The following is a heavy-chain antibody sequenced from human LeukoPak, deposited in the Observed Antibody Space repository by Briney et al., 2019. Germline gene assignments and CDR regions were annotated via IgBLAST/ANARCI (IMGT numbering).Heavy chain of an antibody. CDR1: GFTFSSYA. V-gene: IGHV3-23*01. CDR2: ISGSGGST. D-gene: IGHD6-19*01. Sequence: SGGSLRLSCAASGFTFSSYAMSWVRQAPGKGLEWVSAISGSGGSTYYADSVKGRFTISRDNSKNALYLQMNNLRVEDTAVFFCARGSLGSGTSSDCCPLDYWGQGALVTVSS. CDR3: ARGSLGSGTSSDCCPLDY. J-gene: IGHJ4*02.